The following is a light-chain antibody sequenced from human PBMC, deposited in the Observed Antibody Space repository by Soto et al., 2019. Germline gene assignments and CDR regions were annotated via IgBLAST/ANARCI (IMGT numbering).Light chain of an antibody. Sequence: EVVLTQSPGTLSLSPGERATLSCRASQSVSSSQLTWFQQKPGQAPRLLIYAASNRAAGIPDRFSGSGSGTEFTLTISSLQSEDFAVYYCQQYNNWPPVTFGQGTKV. V-gene: IGKV3D-15*01. CDR3: QQYNNWPPVT. CDR2: AAS. CDR1: QSVSSS. J-gene: IGKJ1*01.